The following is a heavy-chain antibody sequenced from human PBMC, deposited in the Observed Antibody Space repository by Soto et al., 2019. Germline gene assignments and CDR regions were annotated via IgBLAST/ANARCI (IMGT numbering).Heavy chain of an antibody. CDR1: GGSIRNGNYY. CDR3: AKNETTRPWFDP. CDR2: IYYIGTT. Sequence: QVQLQESGPGLVKASQTLSLTCTVSGGSIRNGNYYWSWIRQLPGKGLEWIGNIYYIGTTSYNPSLKSRVLISIDASKIQSSLEWTSVLAADTAVYYCAKNETTRPWFDPWGQGTLVTVSS. V-gene: IGHV4-31*03. D-gene: IGHD1-1*01. J-gene: IGHJ5*02.